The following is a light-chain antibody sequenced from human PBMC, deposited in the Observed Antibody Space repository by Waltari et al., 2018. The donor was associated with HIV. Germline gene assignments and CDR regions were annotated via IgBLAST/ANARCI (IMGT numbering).Light chain of an antibody. V-gene: IGKV3-15*01. Sequence: ELLMTQSPATLSVSPGERATLSCKASQSVSSNLAWYQQRPGQAPRLLIFDTSSRATGIPARFSGTGSGTEFTLTISDLQSEDFAVYYCQQYNNWPPWTFGQGTKVEI. CDR1: QSVSSN. CDR2: DTS. CDR3: QQYNNWPPWT. J-gene: IGKJ1*01.